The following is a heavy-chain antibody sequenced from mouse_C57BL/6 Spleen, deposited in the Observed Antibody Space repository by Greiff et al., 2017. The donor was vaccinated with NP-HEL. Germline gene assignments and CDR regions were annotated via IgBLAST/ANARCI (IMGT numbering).Heavy chain of an antibody. CDR2: IYPRSGNT. D-gene: IGHD3-2*02. V-gene: IGHV1-81*01. CDR3: ATLDSSGYVPSY. CDR1: GYTFTSYG. Sequence: QVQLQQSGAELARPGASVKLSCKASGYTFTSYGISWVKQRTGQGLEWIGEIYPRSGNTYYNEKFKGKATLTADKSSSTAYMELRSLTSADSAVSFCATLDSSGYVPSYWGHGTLVTVSA. J-gene: IGHJ3*01.